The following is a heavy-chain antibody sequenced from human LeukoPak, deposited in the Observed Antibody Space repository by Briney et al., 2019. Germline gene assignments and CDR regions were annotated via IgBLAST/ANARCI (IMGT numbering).Heavy chain of an antibody. CDR3: ARHLSDSSGYYSPFDY. CDR1: GYSFTNYW. D-gene: IGHD3-22*01. Sequence: GESLQISCKDSGYSFTNYWIGWVRQMPGKGLEWMGIVYPDDSDTRYSPSFQGQVTISADKSISTAYLQWSSLKASDTAMYYCARHLSDSSGYYSPFDYWGQGTLVTVSS. CDR2: VYPDDSDT. J-gene: IGHJ4*02. V-gene: IGHV5-51*01.